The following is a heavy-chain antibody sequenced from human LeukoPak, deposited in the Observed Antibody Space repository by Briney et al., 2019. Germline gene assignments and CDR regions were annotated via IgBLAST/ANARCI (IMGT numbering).Heavy chain of an antibody. D-gene: IGHD6-19*01. CDR2: ISYDGSNK. J-gene: IGHJ2*01. Sequence: RAGGSLRLSCAASGFTFSSYAMHWVRQAPGKGLEWVAVISYDGSNKYYADSVKGRFTISRDNSKKTLYLQMNGLRAEDTAVYYCARDGVAGLSWYFDLWGRGTLVTVSS. V-gene: IGHV3-30*04. CDR3: ARDGVAGLSWYFDL. CDR1: GFTFSSYA.